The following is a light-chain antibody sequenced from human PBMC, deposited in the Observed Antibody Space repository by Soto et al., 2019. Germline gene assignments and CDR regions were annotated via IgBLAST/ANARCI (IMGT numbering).Light chain of an antibody. CDR1: SIDVGSYNY. CDR2: AVR. J-gene: IGLJ1*01. CDR3: SSYRSSGPFV. V-gene: IGLV2-14*01. Sequence: QSVLTQPACVSGSPGQSITISCTVNSIDVGSYNYVSWYQQHPGKAPKLMIYAVRDRHSGISSRFSVSKSGNTASLTISGLRAEDEDDYYCSSYRSSGPFVFGSGTKVNVL.